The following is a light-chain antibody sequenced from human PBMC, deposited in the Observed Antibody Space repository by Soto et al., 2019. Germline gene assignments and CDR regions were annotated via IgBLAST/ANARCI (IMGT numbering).Light chain of an antibody. CDR1: QSVRSH. J-gene: IGKJ5*01. CDR2: GAS. CDR3: QQYKNWPL. Sequence: RVMTQSPATLSLSPGEGVTLSGRASQSVRSHLAWYQQKPGQPPRLLIYGASTRATGIPARFSGSGFGTEFTLTISSLQFEDFAVYYCQQYKNWPLFGQGTRLEIK. V-gene: IGKV3-15*01.